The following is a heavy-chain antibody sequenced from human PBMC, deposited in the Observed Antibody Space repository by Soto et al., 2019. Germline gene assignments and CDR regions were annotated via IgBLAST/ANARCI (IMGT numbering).Heavy chain of an antibody. CDR2: MNPNSGAT. Sequence: QVQLVQSGAEVKKPGASVKVSCKASGYTFTANYLHWVRQAPGQGLEWMGWMNPNSGATNYAQKFQGWVTMTRDASISTAYVELSRLRSDDTAVYYCAREYSSSRFDSWGQGTLITVAS. D-gene: IGHD6-6*01. CDR1: GYTFTANY. CDR3: AREYSSSRFDS. V-gene: IGHV1-2*04. J-gene: IGHJ4*02.